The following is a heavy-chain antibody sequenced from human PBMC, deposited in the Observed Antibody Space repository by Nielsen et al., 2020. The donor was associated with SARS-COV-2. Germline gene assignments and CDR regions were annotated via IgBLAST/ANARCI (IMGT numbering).Heavy chain of an antibody. V-gene: IGHV3-66*01. Sequence: GGSLRLSCAASGFTVSSNYMSWVRQAPGKGLEWVSVIYSGGSTYYADSVKGRFTISRDNSKNTLYLQMNSLRAEDTAVYYCARVGLDSGYSSGWYYFDYWGQGTLVTVSS. CDR1: GFTVSSNY. CDR2: IYSGGST. CDR3: ARVGLDSGYSSGWYYFDY. J-gene: IGHJ4*02. D-gene: IGHD6-19*01.